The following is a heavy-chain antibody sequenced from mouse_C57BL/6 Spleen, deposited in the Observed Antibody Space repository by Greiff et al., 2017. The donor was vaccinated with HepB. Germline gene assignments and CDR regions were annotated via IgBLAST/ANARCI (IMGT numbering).Heavy chain of an antibody. CDR2: INPSSGYT. Sequence: QVQLKESGAELAKPGASVKLSCKASGYTFTSYWMHWVKQSPGQGLEWIGYINPSSGYTKYNQKFKDKATLTADKSSSTAYMQLSSLTYEDSAVYYCARDYDYDGYAMDYWGQGTSVTVSS. D-gene: IGHD2-4*01. J-gene: IGHJ4*01. V-gene: IGHV1-7*01. CDR1: GYTFTSYW. CDR3: ARDYDYDGYAMDY.